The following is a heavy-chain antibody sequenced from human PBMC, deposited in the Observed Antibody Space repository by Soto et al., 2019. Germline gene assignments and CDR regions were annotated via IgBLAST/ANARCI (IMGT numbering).Heavy chain of an antibody. V-gene: IGHV3-30*18. Sequence: GGSLRLSWAAAGFTFSSCGMQWVRQAPGKGLEWVAAISYDGSDKYYGDSVKGRFTVSRDNSKNTLYLQMNSLRADGTAVYYCAKDVALSTRGVFDSWGQGTLVTVSS. D-gene: IGHD2-2*01. J-gene: IGHJ4*02. CDR1: GFTFSSCG. CDR2: ISYDGSDK. CDR3: AKDVALSTRGVFDS.